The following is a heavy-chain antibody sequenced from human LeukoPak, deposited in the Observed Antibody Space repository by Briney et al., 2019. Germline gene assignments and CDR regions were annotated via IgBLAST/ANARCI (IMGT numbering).Heavy chain of an antibody. Sequence: PSETLSLTCTVSGGSISSSSYYWGWIRQPPGKGLEWIGSIYYSGSTYYNPSLKSRVTISVDTSKNQFSLKLSSVTAADTAVYYCARHSGMQDKTIFGVVIVLDAFDIWGQGTMVTVSS. CDR1: GGSISSSSYY. CDR2: IYYSGST. CDR3: ARHSGMQDKTIFGVVIVLDAFDI. V-gene: IGHV4-39*01. J-gene: IGHJ3*02. D-gene: IGHD3-3*01.